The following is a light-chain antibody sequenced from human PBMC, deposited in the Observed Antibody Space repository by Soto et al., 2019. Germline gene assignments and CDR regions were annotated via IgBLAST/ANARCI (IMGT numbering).Light chain of an antibody. Sequence: EIVLTQSPGTLSLSPGETATLSCRASQTIGRAYLARYQQKPGQAPRLLIFGSSSRATGIPDRFSGRGSGADFTLTISRLEPEDFAVYYCQQYASSPLLTFGGGTKVDIK. J-gene: IGKJ4*01. V-gene: IGKV3-20*01. CDR2: GSS. CDR3: QQYASSPLLT. CDR1: QTIGRAY.